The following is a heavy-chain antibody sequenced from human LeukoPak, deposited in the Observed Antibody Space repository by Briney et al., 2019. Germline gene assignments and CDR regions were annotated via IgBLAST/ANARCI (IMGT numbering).Heavy chain of an antibody. J-gene: IGHJ6*03. CDR2: IIPIFGTA. V-gene: IGHV1-69*05. D-gene: IGHD2-2*01. CDR1: GGTFSSYA. CDR3: ARVVPAANYYYYYMDV. Sequence: SVKVSCKASGGTFSSYAISWVRQAPGQGLEWMGGIIPIFGTANYAQKFQGRVRITTDESTSTAYMELSSLRSEDTAVYYCARVVPAANYYYYYMDVWAKGPRSPSP.